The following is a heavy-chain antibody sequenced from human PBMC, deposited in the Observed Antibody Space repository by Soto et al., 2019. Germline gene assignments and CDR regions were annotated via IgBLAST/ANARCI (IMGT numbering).Heavy chain of an antibody. Sequence: PSETLSLTCGVSGGSISSGGYSWSWIRQPPGKGLEWIGYIYHSGSTYYNPSLKSRVTISVDTSKNQFSLELTSVTAADTALYYCVSYGSGTYYSGYSFDFWSQGSLVTSPQ. CDR2: IYHSGST. CDR3: VSYGSGTYYSGYSFDF. D-gene: IGHD3-10*01. CDR1: GGSISSGGYS. J-gene: IGHJ4*02. V-gene: IGHV4-30-2*01.